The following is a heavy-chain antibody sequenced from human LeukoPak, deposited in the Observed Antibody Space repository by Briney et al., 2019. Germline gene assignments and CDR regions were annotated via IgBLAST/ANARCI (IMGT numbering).Heavy chain of an antibody. V-gene: IGHV1-3*01. D-gene: IGHD3-10*01. CDR1: GYTFTNYA. CDR3: ARVEYYGSGSYSWFDP. CDR2: INAGNGNT. Sequence: ASVKVSCKASGYTFTNYAMHWVRQAPGQRLEWMGWINAGNGNTKYSQKFQGRVTITADESTSTAYMELSSLRSEDTAVYYCARVEYYGSGSYSWFDPWGQGTLVTVSS. J-gene: IGHJ5*02.